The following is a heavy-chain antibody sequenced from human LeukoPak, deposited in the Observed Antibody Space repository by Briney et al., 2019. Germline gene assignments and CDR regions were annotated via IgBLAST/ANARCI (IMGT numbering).Heavy chain of an antibody. CDR3: ARNDSRNWFDP. Sequence: SVKVSCKASGGTFTRYASSWVRQAPGKGLEWMGGIFPIFGTANYAQKFQGRVTITTDKSTSTVYMELSSLRSEDTAVYYCARNDSRNWFDPWGQGTLVTVSS. CDR2: IFPIFGTA. CDR1: GGTFTRYA. D-gene: IGHD2-15*01. V-gene: IGHV1-69*05. J-gene: IGHJ5*02.